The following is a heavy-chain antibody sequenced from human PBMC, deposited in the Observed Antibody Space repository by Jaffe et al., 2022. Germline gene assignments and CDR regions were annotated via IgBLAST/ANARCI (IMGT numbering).Heavy chain of an antibody. V-gene: IGHV4-38-2*01. CDR1: GYSISSGYY. CDR3: ARHRRWLQSIWFDP. CDR2: IYHSGST. Sequence: QVQLQESGPGLVKPSETLSLTCAVSGYSISSGYYWGWIRQPPGKGLEWIGSIYHSGSTYYNPSLKSRVTISVDTSKNQFSLKLSSVTAADTAVYYCARHRRWLQSIWFDPWGQGTLVTVSS. D-gene: IGHD5-12*01. J-gene: IGHJ5*02.